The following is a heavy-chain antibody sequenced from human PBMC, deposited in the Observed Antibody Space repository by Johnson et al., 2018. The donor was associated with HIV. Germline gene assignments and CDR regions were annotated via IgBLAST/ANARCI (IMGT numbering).Heavy chain of an antibody. CDR2: ISHDGSHK. CDR3: ARGDRSTYYRRGAFDI. D-gene: IGHD1-26*01. Sequence: QVQLVESGGGLVQPGGSLRLSCAASGFTFSSMHWDRQAPGKGLEWVAVISHDGSHKYYADSVKGRFTISRDNSKNTLYLQMNSLRAEDTAAYSCARGDRSTYYRRGAFDIWGQGTMVTVSS. CDR1: GFTFSS. V-gene: IGHV3-30*03. J-gene: IGHJ3*02.